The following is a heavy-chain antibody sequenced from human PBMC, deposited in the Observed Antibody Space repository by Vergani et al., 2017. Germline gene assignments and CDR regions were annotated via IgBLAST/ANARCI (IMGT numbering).Heavy chain of an antibody. CDR3: VTGRGIY. CDR2: MNPNSGNT. Sequence: QVQLAQSGAEVKKPGASVKVSCKAAGYTFTSYEIDWVRQATGQWLEWMGWMNPNSGNTGYAQKFQGRVTMTRKTSISTAYMELSSLRPDDTAVYYCVTGRGIYWGQGTLVTVSS. D-gene: IGHD6-13*01. V-gene: IGHV1-8*01. CDR1: GYTFTSYE. J-gene: IGHJ4*02.